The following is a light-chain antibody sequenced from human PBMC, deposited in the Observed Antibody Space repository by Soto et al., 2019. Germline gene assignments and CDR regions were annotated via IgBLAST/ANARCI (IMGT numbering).Light chain of an antibody. CDR1: SSDVGGYNY. CDR2: EVS. V-gene: IGLV2-14*01. J-gene: IGLJ1*01. CDR3: TSYTSSSTLDV. Sequence: QSALTQPASVSGSPGQSITISCTGTSSDVGGYNYVSWYQQHPGKAPKLMIYEVSNRPLGVSNRFSGSKSGNTASLTISGHQAEDEADYNCTSYTSSSTLDVFGTGTKLTVL.